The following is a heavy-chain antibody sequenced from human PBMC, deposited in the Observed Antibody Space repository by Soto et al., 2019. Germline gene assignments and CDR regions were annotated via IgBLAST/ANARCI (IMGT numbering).Heavy chain of an antibody. CDR1: GSSFPKYP. CDR3: AKDRGPTVTNGLADY. V-gene: IGHV3-30-3*01. CDR2: ISHDGVTK. Sequence: PGESLKISCAASGSSFPKYPMHWVRQTPDKGLEWVAVISHDGVTKNSADSVKGRFTISRDNSKNTLYLQMNSLRAEDTAVYYCAKDRGPTVTNGLADYWGQGTLVTVSS. D-gene: IGHD4-4*01. J-gene: IGHJ4*02.